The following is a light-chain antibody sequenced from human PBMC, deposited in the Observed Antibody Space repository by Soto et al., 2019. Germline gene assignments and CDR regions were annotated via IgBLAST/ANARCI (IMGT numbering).Light chain of an antibody. V-gene: IGLV2-14*01. CDR3: SSYTSITTLV. J-gene: IGLJ2*01. CDR2: EVT. CDR1: SNDVGGYNY. Sequence: QSALTQPASVSGSPGQSITISCTGTSNDVGGYNYVSWYQQHPGKAPKLMIYEVTNRPSGVSNRFSGSKSGNTASLTISGLQAEDEADYSCSSYTSITTLVFGGGTKLTVL.